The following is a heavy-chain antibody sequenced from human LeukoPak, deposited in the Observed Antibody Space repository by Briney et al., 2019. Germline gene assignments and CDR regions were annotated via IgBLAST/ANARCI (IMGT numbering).Heavy chain of an antibody. V-gene: IGHV3-23*01. D-gene: IGHD3-22*01. CDR1: GFTFSNYA. CDR2: ISGSGGST. CDR3: AKDINEYYYDSSGYAFDI. Sequence: GGSLRLFCTASGFTFSNYAMRWVHQAPGKGLEWVSAISGSGGSTYYADSVKGRLTISRHIAKNYMYLQMNGLRAEDMALYYCAKDINEYYYDSSGYAFDIWGQGTMVTVSS. J-gene: IGHJ3*02.